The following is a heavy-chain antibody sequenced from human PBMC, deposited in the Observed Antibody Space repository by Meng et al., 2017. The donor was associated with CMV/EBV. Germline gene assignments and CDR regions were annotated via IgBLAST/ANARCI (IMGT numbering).Heavy chain of an antibody. CDR2: MYPRDSDI. Sequence: GESLKISCQGSGYSFTSCWIGWVRQTPEKGLEWMGIMYPRDSDIRYSPSFQGQVIISADKSISTAYLQWSTLKASDTAIYYCARPTVVGGRPRTFDYWGQGTLVTVSS. D-gene: IGHD3-16*01. CDR3: ARPTVVGGRPRTFDY. CDR1: GYSFTSCW. V-gene: IGHV5-51*01. J-gene: IGHJ4*02.